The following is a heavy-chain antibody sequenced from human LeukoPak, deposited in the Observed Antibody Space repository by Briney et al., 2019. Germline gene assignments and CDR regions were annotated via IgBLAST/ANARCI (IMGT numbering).Heavy chain of an antibody. V-gene: IGHV1-46*03. J-gene: IGHJ4*02. CDR3: TRGLGSGGYYI. Sequence: ASGKVSCKASGYRFTSYYVHWVRQAPGQGLEWMGIINPSGGRTTYAQKFQGRVTMTRDTSTSTLYMELSSLRSDDTAVYYCTRGLGSGGYYIWGQGTLVTVSS. D-gene: IGHD3-22*01. CDR2: INPSGGRT. CDR1: GYRFTSYY.